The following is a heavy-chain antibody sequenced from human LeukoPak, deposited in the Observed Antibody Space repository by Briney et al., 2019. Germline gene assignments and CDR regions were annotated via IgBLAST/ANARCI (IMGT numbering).Heavy chain of an antibody. CDR1: RFTFDDYA. V-gene: IGHV3-43*02. CDR3: AKDKVSRTGGSSWYYYYYGMDV. Sequence: GGSLRLSCAASRFTFDDYAMHWVRQAPGKGLEWVSLISGDGGSTYYADSVKGRFTISRDNSKNSLYLQMNSLRTEDTALYYCAKDKVSRTGGSSWYYYYYGMDVWGQGTTVTISS. D-gene: IGHD6-13*01. J-gene: IGHJ6*02. CDR2: ISGDGGST.